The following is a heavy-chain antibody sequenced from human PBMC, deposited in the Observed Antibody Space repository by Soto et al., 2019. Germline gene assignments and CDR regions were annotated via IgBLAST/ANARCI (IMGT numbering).Heavy chain of an antibody. CDR1: GYSFTSYW. Sequence: PVESLKISCNGSGYSFTSYWIGWVRQMPWKGLEWMGIIYPGDSDTRYSPSFQGQVTISADKSISTAYLQWSSLKASDTAMYYCARHATYYYDSSGYYSYYYYYYGMDVWGQGTTVTVSS. V-gene: IGHV5-51*01. J-gene: IGHJ6*02. D-gene: IGHD3-22*01. CDR2: IYPGDSDT. CDR3: ARHATYYYDSSGYYSYYYYYYGMDV.